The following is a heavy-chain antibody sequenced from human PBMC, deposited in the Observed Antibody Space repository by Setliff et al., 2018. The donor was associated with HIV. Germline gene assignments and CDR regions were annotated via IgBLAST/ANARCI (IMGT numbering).Heavy chain of an antibody. CDR1: GGSFSGYY. CDR2: IYHTGST. CDR3: ARTVRREFRTNVGDHYYFYMDV. Sequence: SETLSLTCAVYGGSFSGYYWSWVRQSPGKGLEWIGEIYHTGSTNYSPSLKSRVTISVDKSKNQFSLRLNSVTAADTAVYYCARTVRREFRTNVGDHYYFYMDVWGKGTTVTVSS. V-gene: IGHV4-34*01. J-gene: IGHJ6*03. D-gene: IGHD3-3*01.